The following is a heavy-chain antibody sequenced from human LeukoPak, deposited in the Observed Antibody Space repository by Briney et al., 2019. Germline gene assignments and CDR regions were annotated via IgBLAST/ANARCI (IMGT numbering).Heavy chain of an antibody. D-gene: IGHD3-22*01. CDR2: VSPGDSDT. Sequence: SLKISCKASGYSCTSYWIGWVRQIPGKGLEWMGIVSPGDSDTRYSPSFQGQVTLSADKSISTAYLQWSSLKASDTAMYYCARLGRNYYDRSGYLGANAFDIWGQGTMVTVSS. V-gene: IGHV5-51*01. J-gene: IGHJ3*02. CDR3: ARLGRNYYDRSGYLGANAFDI. CDR1: GYSCTSYW.